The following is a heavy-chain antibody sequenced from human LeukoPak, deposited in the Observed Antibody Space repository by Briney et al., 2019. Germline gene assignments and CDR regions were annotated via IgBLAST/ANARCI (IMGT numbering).Heavy chain of an antibody. CDR1: GFTISSSY. D-gene: IGHD4-11*01. CDR3: ARGLPYNDAFDI. V-gene: IGHV3-53*01. CDR2: IYRGEST. Sequence: PGGSLRLSCAASGFTISSSYMSWVRQAPGKGLEWVSVIYRGESTYYTESVRGRFMISRDNAKNSLYLQLNSLRAEDTAVYYCARGLPYNDAFDIWGQGTMVTVSS. J-gene: IGHJ3*02.